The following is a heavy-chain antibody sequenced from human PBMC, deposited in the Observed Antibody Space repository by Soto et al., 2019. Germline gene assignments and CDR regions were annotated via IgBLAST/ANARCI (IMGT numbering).Heavy chain of an antibody. CDR1: GGSFSGYY. J-gene: IGHJ5*02. CDR2: INHSGST. Sequence: PSETLSLTCAVYGGSFSGYYWSWIRQPPGKGLEWIGEINHSGSTNYNPSLKSRVTISVDTSKNKFSLKLRSVTAADTAVYYCARRKMVRGVIMRSRWFDPWGQGTLVTVSS. D-gene: IGHD3-10*01. CDR3: ARRKMVRGVIMRSRWFDP. V-gene: IGHV4-34*01.